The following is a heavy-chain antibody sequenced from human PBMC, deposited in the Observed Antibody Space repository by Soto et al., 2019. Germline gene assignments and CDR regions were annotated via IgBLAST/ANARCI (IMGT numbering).Heavy chain of an antibody. D-gene: IGHD3-16*01. V-gene: IGHV3-23*01. J-gene: IGHJ6*02. CDR1: GFTFSPYS. CDR2: ISGSGGNT. CDR3: AKGLRRLLRTQYYYGLDV. Sequence: LRLSCAASGFTFSPYSMTWVRQAPGKGLEWVSSISGSGGNTNYADSVKGRFTVSRDNSKRTLSLQMNSLTEEDTAIYYCAKGLRRLLRTQYYYGLDVWGRGTTVTVSS.